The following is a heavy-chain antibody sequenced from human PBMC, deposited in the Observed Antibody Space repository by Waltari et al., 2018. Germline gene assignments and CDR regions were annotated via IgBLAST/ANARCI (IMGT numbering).Heavy chain of an antibody. CDR2: IKSKTDGGTT. CDR1: GFTFSNAW. D-gene: IGHD4-17*01. Sequence: EVQLVESGGGLVKPGGSLRLSCAASGFTFSNAWMNWVRQAPGKGLEWVGRIKSKTDGGTTDYAAPVKGRFTISRDDSKNTLYLQMNSLKTEDTAVYYCTTGERYGDYDAFDIWGQGTTVTVSS. CDR3: TTGERYGDYDAFDI. V-gene: IGHV3-15*07. J-gene: IGHJ3*02.